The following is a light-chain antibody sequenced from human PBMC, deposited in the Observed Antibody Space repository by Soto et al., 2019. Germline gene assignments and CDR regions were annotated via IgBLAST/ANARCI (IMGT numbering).Light chain of an antibody. CDR3: CSYAGTVAYV. CDR2: EVN. V-gene: IGLV2-23*02. Sequence: CVLTQPASVYGSPGQSITISSTGTSSDVGSYNLVSWYQQLPGKAPKVIICEVNKRPSGVSYRFSGSESGNTASLTISGLQTEDEADYYCCSYAGTVAYVFGTGTKVTVL. J-gene: IGLJ1*01. CDR1: SSDVGSYNL.